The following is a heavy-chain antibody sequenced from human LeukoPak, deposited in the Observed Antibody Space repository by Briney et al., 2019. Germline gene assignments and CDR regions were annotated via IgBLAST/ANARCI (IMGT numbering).Heavy chain of an antibody. Sequence: SETLSLTCTVSGGSISSYYWSWIRQPPGKGLEWIGYIYYSGSTNYNPSLKSRVTISVDTSKNQFSLKLSSVTAADTAVHYCARAGDYGDAFDYWGQGTLVTVSS. V-gene: IGHV4-59*01. CDR2: IYYSGST. D-gene: IGHD4-17*01. CDR3: ARAGDYGDAFDY. J-gene: IGHJ4*02. CDR1: GGSISSYY.